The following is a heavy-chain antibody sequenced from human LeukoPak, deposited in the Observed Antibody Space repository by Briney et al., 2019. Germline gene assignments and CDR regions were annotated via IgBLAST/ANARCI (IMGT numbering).Heavy chain of an antibody. D-gene: IGHD4-17*01. CDR2: IRYDGSTK. V-gene: IGHV3-30*02. J-gene: IGHJ4*02. CDR1: GFTFSSCG. CDR3: AGGTVTTFDY. Sequence: GGSLRLSCAASGFTFSSCGMHWVRQAPGKGLEWVAFIRYDGSTKYYADSVKGRFTISRDNSKNTLCLQMNSLRAEDTAVYYCAGGTVTTFDYWGQRTLVTVSS.